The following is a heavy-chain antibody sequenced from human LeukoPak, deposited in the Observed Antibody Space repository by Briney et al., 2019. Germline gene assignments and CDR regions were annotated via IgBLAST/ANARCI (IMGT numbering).Heavy chain of an antibody. CDR2: ISYDGSNK. Sequence: GGSLRLSCAASGFTFSSYGMHWVRQAPGKGLEWVAVISYDGSNKYYADSVKGRFTISRDSSKNTLYLQMNSLRAEDTAVYYCAKDSARSYFDWLSTHYFDYWGQGTLVTVSS. J-gene: IGHJ4*02. CDR3: AKDSARSYFDWLSTHYFDY. CDR1: GFTFSSYG. D-gene: IGHD3-9*01. V-gene: IGHV3-30*18.